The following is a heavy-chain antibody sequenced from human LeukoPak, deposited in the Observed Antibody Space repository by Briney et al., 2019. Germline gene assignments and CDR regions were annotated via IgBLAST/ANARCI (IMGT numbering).Heavy chain of an antibody. CDR3: ARPGLGNRAIIL. CDR1: GGSISSSSYY. Sequence: PSETLSLTCTVSGGSISSSSYYWGWIRQPPGKGLEWIGSIYYSGSTYYNPSLKSRVTISVDTSKNQFSLKLSSVTAADTAVYYCARPGLGNRAIILWGQGTLVTVSS. D-gene: IGHD2/OR15-2a*01. CDR2: IYYSGST. V-gene: IGHV4-39*01. J-gene: IGHJ4*02.